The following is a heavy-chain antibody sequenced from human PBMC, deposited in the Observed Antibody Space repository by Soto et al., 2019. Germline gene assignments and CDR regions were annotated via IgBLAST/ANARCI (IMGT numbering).Heavy chain of an antibody. D-gene: IGHD3-22*01. CDR2: IYSSGAT. J-gene: IGHJ4*02. V-gene: IGHV4-30-4*01. CDR3: ARDRGSDYDSTSGYYYY. Sequence: PSETLSLTXTVSGGSISNSDYYWTWIRQPPGKGLEWIGYIYSSGATSYNPSLESRVTISRDTSKNQFSLRLSSVTAADTAVYYCARDRGSDYDSTSGYYYYWGQGTLVTVSS. CDR1: GGSISNSDYY.